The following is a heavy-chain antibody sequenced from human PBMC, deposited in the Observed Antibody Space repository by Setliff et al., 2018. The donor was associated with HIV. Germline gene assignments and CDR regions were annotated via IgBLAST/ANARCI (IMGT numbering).Heavy chain of an antibody. Sequence: PVGSLRLSCAASGFTFSSYGVHWVRQAPGKGLGWVAFLRNDGSDKHYVDSVKGRFTISRDNSKNTLYLKMNSLRAEDTAVYYCAMSPYSSGLLDYWGQGTPVTVSS. J-gene: IGHJ4*02. V-gene: IGHV3-30*02. CDR3: AMSPYSSGLLDY. CDR1: GFTFSSYG. CDR2: LRNDGSDK. D-gene: IGHD6-19*01.